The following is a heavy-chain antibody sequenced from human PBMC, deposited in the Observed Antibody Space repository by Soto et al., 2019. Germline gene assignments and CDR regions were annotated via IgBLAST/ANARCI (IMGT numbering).Heavy chain of an antibody. J-gene: IGHJ6*02. Sequence: APVKVCSKDSGYTFCSYGISWPRQHQAQALDRMGWISASNGNANYAQKLQGRVTMTTDTSTSTAYMELRSLRSDDTAVYYCARGLPIPYDSSGYLPPDYHYGLDVCGQGTMVTVSS. CDR3: ARGLPIPYDSSGYLPPDYHYGLDV. V-gene: IGHV1-18*01. CDR2: ISASNGNA. CDR1: GYTFCSYG. D-gene: IGHD3-22*01.